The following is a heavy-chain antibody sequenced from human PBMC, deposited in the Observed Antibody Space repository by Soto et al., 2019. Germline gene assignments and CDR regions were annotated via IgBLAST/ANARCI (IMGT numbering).Heavy chain of an antibody. CDR2: ISDYSCDT. CDR1: GYPFTNYP. D-gene: IGHD5-12*01. CDR3: ARAITMLFLATDY. V-gene: IGHV1-18*01. J-gene: IGHJ4*02. Sequence: ASVKVSCKASGYPFTNYPIAWVRRAPGQGLEWMGWISDYSCDTNYAQKFQGRVTMTRDTATTTAYLELSSLRSDDSSVYYCARAITMLFLATDYWGQGTLVTVAS.